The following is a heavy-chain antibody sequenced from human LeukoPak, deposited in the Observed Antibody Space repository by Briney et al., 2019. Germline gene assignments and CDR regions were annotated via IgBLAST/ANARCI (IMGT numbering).Heavy chain of an antibody. CDR2: ISSSSSCI. CDR3: ARVAYGAQAFDI. D-gene: IGHD4-17*01. V-gene: IGHV3-21*01. Sequence: PGGSLRLSCAASGFTFSSYSMNWVRQAPGKGLEWVSSISSSSSCIYYADSVKGRFTISRDNAKNSLYLQMNSLRAEDTAVYYCARVAYGAQAFDIWGQGTMVTVSS. CDR1: GFTFSSYS. J-gene: IGHJ3*02.